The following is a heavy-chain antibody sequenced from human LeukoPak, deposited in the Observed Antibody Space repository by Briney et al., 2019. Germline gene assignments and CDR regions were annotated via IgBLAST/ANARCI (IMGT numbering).Heavy chain of an antibody. Sequence: GGSLRLSCAASGFTFSSYAMNWVRRAPGKGLEWVSYISSSGSTIYYADSAKGRFTISRDNAKNSLYLQMNSLRAEDTALYYCARESERGMGYWGQGSLVTVSS. CDR3: ARESERGMGY. D-gene: IGHD3-16*01. CDR1: GFTFSSYA. V-gene: IGHV3-48*03. J-gene: IGHJ4*02. CDR2: ISSSGSTI.